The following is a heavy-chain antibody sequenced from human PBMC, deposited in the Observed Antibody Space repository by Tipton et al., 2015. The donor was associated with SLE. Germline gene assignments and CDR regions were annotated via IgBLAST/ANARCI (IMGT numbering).Heavy chain of an antibody. CDR2: IYHIGST. V-gene: IGHV4-38-2*02. CDR1: GYSISSGYY. D-gene: IGHD6-13*01. J-gene: IGHJ4*02. Sequence: TLPLTCTVSGYSISSGYYWGWIRQPPGKGLEWIGSIYHIGSTYYNPSLKSRVTISVDTSKNQFSLKLSSVTAADTAVYYCARDSSEGHSWFDYWAQGTLVTFSS. CDR3: ARDSSEGHSWFDY.